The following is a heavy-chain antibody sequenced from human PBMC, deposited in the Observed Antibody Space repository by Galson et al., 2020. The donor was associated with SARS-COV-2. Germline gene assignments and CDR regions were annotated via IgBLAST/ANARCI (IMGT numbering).Heavy chain of an antibody. J-gene: IGHJ5*02. CDR3: AAFALSIPHP. CDR1: GFTFFSSA. V-gene: IGHV1-58*02. D-gene: IGHD2-21*01. Sequence: SVKVSCKASGFTFFSSAIQWVRQARGQRLEWIGWIVVGSGNTQYAQKFQERVTITRDMSTSTTYMELSGLSSEDTAVYYCAAFALSIPHPWGQGTLVIVSS. CDR2: IVVGSGNT.